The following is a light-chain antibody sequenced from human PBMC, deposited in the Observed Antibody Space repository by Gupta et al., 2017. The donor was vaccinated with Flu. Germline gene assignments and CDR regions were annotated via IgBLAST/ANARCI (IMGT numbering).Light chain of an antibody. Sequence: PSALSASVGDRVTITCRASQSISSALAWYQQKPGKAPKRLIYKASSLESGVPSRFSGSGSGTECTLTISSLQPDDFATYYCQPNKNYPWTFGQGTKVEIK. CDR2: KAS. CDR3: QPNKNYPWT. J-gene: IGKJ1*01. CDR1: QSISSA. V-gene: IGKV1-5*03.